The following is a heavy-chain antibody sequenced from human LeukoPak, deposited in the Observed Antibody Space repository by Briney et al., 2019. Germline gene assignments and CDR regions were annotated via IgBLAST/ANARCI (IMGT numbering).Heavy chain of an antibody. J-gene: IGHJ6*03. Sequence: ASVKVSSKPSLYTLTSYVINWVRQPTGQRLEWMGWMNPNSGNTGYAQKFQGRVTMTRNTSISTAYMELSSLRSEDTAVYYCARGSPMNSYYYYYMDVWGKGTTVTVSS. CDR3: ARGSPMNSYYYYYMDV. CDR2: MNPNSGNT. CDR1: LYTLTSYV. D-gene: IGHD1-7*01. V-gene: IGHV1-8*01.